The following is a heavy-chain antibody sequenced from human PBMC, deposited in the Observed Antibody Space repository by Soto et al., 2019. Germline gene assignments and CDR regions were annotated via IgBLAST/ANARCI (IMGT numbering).Heavy chain of an antibody. D-gene: IGHD3-10*01. CDR2: INPVNGKT. Sequence: GASVKVSCKASGYTFTSYAMHWVRQAPGQRLEWMGWINPVNGKTKYSENFQDRVTITGDTFASTVYMELSSLRSEDTAVYFCARGGRGTSWLYYFDYWGQGTMVTVSS. J-gene: IGHJ4*02. V-gene: IGHV1-3*01. CDR1: GYTFTSYA. CDR3: ARGGRGTSWLYYFDY.